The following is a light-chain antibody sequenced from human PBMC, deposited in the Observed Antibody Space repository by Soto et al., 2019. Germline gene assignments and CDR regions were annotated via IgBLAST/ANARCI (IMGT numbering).Light chain of an antibody. CDR1: QIISTY. J-gene: IGKJ3*01. V-gene: IGKV1-39*01. CDR2: AAS. Sequence: DIQMTQSPSSLSASVGDRVTITCRASQIISTYLNWYQQKPWKAPKLLIYAASSLHSGVPSRFSGSGSGTGFTLTISNLQPDDIATYYCQPSYGDILSFGPGTKVDIQ. CDR3: QPSYGDILS.